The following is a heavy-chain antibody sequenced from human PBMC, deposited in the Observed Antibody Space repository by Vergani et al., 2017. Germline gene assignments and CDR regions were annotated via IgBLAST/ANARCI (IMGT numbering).Heavy chain of an antibody. J-gene: IGHJ4*02. V-gene: IGHV3-30-3*01. CDR2: ISYDGSNK. Sequence: QVQLVESGGGVVQPGRSLRLSCAASGFTFSSYAMHWVRQAPGQGLEWVAVISYDGSNKYYADSVKGRFTISRDNSKNTLYLQMNSLRAEDTAVYYCARGRKLACTLDYWGQGTLVTVSS. CDR3: ARGRKLACTLDY. D-gene: IGHD3-16*01. CDR1: GFTFSSYA.